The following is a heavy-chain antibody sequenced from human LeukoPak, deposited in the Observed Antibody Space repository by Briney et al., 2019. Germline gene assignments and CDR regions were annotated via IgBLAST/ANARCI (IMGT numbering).Heavy chain of an antibody. D-gene: IGHD3-10*01. Sequence: ASVKVSCKASGYTFTGYYVHWVRQAPGQGLEWMGWINPNSGGTNYAQKFQGRVTMTRDTSISTAYMELSRLRSDDTAVYYCARSLRITMVRGAPTSAFDIWGQGTMVTVSS. V-gene: IGHV1-2*02. J-gene: IGHJ3*02. CDR1: GYTFTGYY. CDR3: ARSLRITMVRGAPTSAFDI. CDR2: INPNSGGT.